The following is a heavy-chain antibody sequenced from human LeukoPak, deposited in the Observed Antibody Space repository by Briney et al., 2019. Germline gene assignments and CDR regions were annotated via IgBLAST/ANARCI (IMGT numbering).Heavy chain of an antibody. CDR1: GFTFSSYE. Sequence: GGSLRLSCAASGFTFSSYEMNWVRQAPGKGLEWVSYISSSGSTIYYADSVKGRFTISRDNAKNSLYLQMNSLRAEDTAVYYCARDRIVVASTDYWGQGTLVTVSS. D-gene: IGHD3-22*01. V-gene: IGHV3-48*03. CDR2: ISSSGSTI. CDR3: ARDRIVVASTDY. J-gene: IGHJ4*02.